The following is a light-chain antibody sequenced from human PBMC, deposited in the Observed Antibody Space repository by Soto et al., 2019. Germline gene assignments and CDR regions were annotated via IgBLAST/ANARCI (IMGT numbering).Light chain of an antibody. CDR2: DAS. Sequence: DIQMTQSPSTLSASVGDRVTITCRASQSISSWLAWYQQKPGKAPQLLISDASSLESGVPSRFSGSGSGTEFTLTITSLQPDDFATYYCQQYNSFSWTFGQGTKVEIK. V-gene: IGKV1-5*01. CDR1: QSISSW. J-gene: IGKJ1*01. CDR3: QQYNSFSWT.